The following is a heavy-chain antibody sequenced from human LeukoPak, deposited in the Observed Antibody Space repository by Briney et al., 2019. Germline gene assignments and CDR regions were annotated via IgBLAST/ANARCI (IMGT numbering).Heavy chain of an antibody. V-gene: IGHV1-2*02. CDR1: GYTFTRYY. D-gene: IGHD6-6*01. CDR3: ARASSRPVC. Sequence: ASVKVSCKASGYTFTRYYMHWVRQAPGQGLEWMGWINPNSGSTNYAQKFQGRVTMTRHTSISTAYMELSTLRSDDTAVYYCARASSRPVCWVQGTLVTVSS. CDR2: INPNSGST. J-gene: IGHJ4*02.